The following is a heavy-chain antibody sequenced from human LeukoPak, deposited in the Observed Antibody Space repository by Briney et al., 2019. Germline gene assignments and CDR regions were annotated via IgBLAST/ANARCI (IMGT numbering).Heavy chain of an antibody. CDR3: ARAGVVGYNSYDAFDI. CDR2: ISHDGSNK. Sequence: GGSLRLSCAASGFTFGSYAMHWVRQAPGKGLEWVAVISHDGSNKYYADSVKGRFTISRDNSKNTLYLQMNSLRAEDTAVYYCARAGVVGYNSYDAFDIWGQGTMVTVSS. D-gene: IGHD5-24*01. V-gene: IGHV3-30*01. CDR1: GFTFGSYA. J-gene: IGHJ3*02.